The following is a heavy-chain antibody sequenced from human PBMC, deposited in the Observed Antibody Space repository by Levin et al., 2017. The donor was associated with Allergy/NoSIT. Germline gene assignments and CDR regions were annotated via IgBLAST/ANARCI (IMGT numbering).Heavy chain of an antibody. D-gene: IGHD3-22*01. V-gene: IGHV4-59*01. CDR2: IYYSGST. J-gene: IGHJ3*02. CDR3: ARDFHYYDSSGYSSGAFDI. CDR1: GGSISSYY. Sequence: SQTLSLTCTVSGGSISSYYWSWIRQPPGKGLEWIGYIYYSGSTNYNPSLKSRVTISVDTSKNQFSLKLSSVTAADTAVYYCARDFHYYDSSGYSSGAFDIWGQGTMVTVSS.